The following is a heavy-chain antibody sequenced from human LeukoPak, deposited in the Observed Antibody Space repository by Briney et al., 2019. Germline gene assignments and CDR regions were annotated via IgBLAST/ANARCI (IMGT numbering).Heavy chain of an antibody. CDR1: GFTFSSYS. CDR2: INNVASHI. D-gene: IGHD2/OR15-2a*01. CDR3: TRDATYYLRYGYFDY. Sequence: GGSLRLPCAASGFTFSSYSMNWVRQAPGKGLEWVSSINNVASHIYYAGSVRGRFTISRDNAKNSVYLQMNSLRAEDTAVYYCTRDATYYLRYGYFDYWGQGTLVTVSS. J-gene: IGHJ4*02. V-gene: IGHV3-21*01.